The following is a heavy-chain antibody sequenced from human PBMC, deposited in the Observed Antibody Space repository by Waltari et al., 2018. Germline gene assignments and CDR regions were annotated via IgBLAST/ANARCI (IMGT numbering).Heavy chain of an antibody. D-gene: IGHD2-15*01. CDR1: GFTYSGYA. CDR2: TDARGTVR. Sequence: EVQLVESGGGLVQPGGSLRLSCVASGFTYSGYAMGWARQAPGKGLEWVSATDARGTVRYYADSVQGRFTISRDNPRNTLSLQMDSLRAEDTAVYHCTKRYCDTDRCYGLDFWGQGTLVTVSS. CDR3: TKRYCDTDRCYGLDF. V-gene: IGHV3-23*04. J-gene: IGHJ4*02.